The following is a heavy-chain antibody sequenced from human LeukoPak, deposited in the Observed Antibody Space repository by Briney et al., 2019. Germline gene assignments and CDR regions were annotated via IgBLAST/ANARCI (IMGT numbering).Heavy chain of an antibody. J-gene: IGHJ6*03. CDR1: GFIFSNYG. Sequence: TGGSLRLSCAASGFIFSNYGMHWVRQAPGKGLEWVAVISDDGNNKYYADSVKGRFTISRDNSKNTLYLQMNSLRAEDTAVYYCAKGDCSSTDCPGAYYYYYYMDVWGKGTTVTVSS. D-gene: IGHD2-2*01. CDR3: AKGDCSSTDCPGAYYYYYYMDV. V-gene: IGHV3-30*18. CDR2: ISDDGNNK.